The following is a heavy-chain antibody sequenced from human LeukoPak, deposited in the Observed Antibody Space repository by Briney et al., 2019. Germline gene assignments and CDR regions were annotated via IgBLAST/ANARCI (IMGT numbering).Heavy chain of an antibody. Sequence: PSETLSLTCTVSGGSISSGGYYWSWIRQHPGKGLEWIGYIYYSGSTYYNPSLKSRVTISVDTSKNQFSLKLSFVTAADTAVYYCARGYDFWSGPYYYYYYGMDVWGQGTTVTVSS. D-gene: IGHD3-3*01. J-gene: IGHJ6*02. CDR3: ARGYDFWSGPYYYYYYGMDV. V-gene: IGHV4-31*03. CDR2: IYYSGST. CDR1: GGSISSGGYY.